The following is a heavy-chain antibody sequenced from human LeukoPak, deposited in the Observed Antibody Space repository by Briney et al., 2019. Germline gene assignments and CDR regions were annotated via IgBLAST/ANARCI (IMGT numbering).Heavy chain of an antibody. CDR3: VSGDYGNY. J-gene: IGHJ4*02. D-gene: IGHD4-17*01. CDR2: IYSGGST. CDR1: GFIVSSNY. V-gene: IGHV3-53*05. Sequence: GGSLRLSCAASGFIVSSNYMSWVRQAPGKGLEWVSVIYSGGSTYYADSVKGRFTISRDNSKNTLYLQMNSLRVEDTAVYYCVSGDYGNYWGQGTLVTVSS.